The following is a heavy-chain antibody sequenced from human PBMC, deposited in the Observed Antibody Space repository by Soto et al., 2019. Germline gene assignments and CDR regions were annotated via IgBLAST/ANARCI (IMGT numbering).Heavy chain of an antibody. CDR3: ARAIMAAREAFDT. CDR1: GGSFSGYY. Sequence: SETLSLTCAVYGGSFSGYYWGWIRQPPGKGLEWIGEINHSGSTNYNPSLKSRVTISVDTSKNQFSLKLSSVTAADTAVYYCARAIMAAREAFDTWGQGTMVTVSS. CDR2: INHSGST. J-gene: IGHJ3*02. D-gene: IGHD6-6*01. V-gene: IGHV4-34*01.